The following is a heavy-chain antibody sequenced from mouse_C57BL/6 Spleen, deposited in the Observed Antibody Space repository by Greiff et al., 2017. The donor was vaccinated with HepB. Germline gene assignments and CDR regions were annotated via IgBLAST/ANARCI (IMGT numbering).Heavy chain of an antibody. CDR1: GYTFTSYW. D-gene: IGHD2-1*01. CDR3: ARGEGVYGNYYAMDY. CDR2: IYPGGGST. J-gene: IGHJ4*01. Sequence: QVQLQQPGAELVKPGASVKMSCKASGYTFTSYWITWVKQRPGQGLEWIGVIYPGGGSTNYNEKFKSKAKLTVDTASNTAYMQLSSLTSEDSAVYYCARGEGVYGNYYAMDYWGQGTSVTVSA. V-gene: IGHV1-55*01.